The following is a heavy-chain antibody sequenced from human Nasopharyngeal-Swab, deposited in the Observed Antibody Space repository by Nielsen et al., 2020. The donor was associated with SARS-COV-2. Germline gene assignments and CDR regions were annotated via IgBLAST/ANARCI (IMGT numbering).Heavy chain of an antibody. V-gene: IGHV1-46*01. D-gene: IGHD1-14*01. CDR3: AAPEPAWGGGAREDRGGGKGRRIINNYYYGMDV. CDR2: INPSGGST. J-gene: IGHJ6*02. Sequence: WVRQAPGQGLEWMGIINPSGGSTSYAQKFQGRVTMTRDTSTSTVYMELSSLRSEDTAVYYCAAPEPAWGGGAREDRGGGKGRRIINNYYYGMDVWGQGTTVTVSS.